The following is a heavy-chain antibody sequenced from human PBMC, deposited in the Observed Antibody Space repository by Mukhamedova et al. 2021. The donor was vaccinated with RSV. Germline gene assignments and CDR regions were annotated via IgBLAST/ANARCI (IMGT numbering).Heavy chain of an antibody. CDR2: INPNSGGT. D-gene: IGHD1-26*01. J-gene: IGHJ4*02. Sequence: VRQAPGQGLEWMGRINPNSGGTNYAQKFQGRVTMTRDTSISTAYMELSRLRSDDTAVYYCARDRDSIVGATRDYWGQGTLVTVS. V-gene: IGHV1-2*06. CDR3: ARDRDSIVGATRDY.